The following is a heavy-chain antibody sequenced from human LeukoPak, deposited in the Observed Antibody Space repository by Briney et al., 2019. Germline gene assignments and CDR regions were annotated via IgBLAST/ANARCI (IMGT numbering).Heavy chain of an antibody. J-gene: IGHJ5*02. CDR3: ASELTTPGTHSWFDP. Sequence: SETLSLTCTVSGGSISSGGYYWSWIRQHPGKGLEWFGYIYYSGSTYYNPSLKSRVTISVDTSKNQFSLKLSSVTAADTAVYYCASELTTPGTHSWFDPWGQGTLVTVSS. V-gene: IGHV4-31*03. D-gene: IGHD3-22*01. CDR1: GGSISSGGYY. CDR2: IYYSGST.